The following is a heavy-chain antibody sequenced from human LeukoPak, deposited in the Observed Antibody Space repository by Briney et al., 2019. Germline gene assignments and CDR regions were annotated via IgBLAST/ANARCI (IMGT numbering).Heavy chain of an antibody. J-gene: IGHJ4*02. CDR1: GFTLSSYA. D-gene: IGHD6-19*01. V-gene: IGHV3-23*01. Sequence: GGSLRLSCAASGFTLSSYAMSWVRQAPGKGLEWVSAISDTGNTYHADSVKGRFTISRDSSKNTLFLQMNRLRAEDTAVYYCAKDHSSGWPYCFPYWGQGTLVTVSS. CDR3: AKDHSSGWPYCFPY. CDR2: ISDTGNT.